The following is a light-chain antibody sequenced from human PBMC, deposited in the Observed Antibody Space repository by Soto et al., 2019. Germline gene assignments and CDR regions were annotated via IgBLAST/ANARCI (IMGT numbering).Light chain of an antibody. CDR3: QQSYSTPV. J-gene: IGKJ2*01. V-gene: IGKV1-39*01. CDR2: AAS. CDR1: QSISSY. Sequence: DILMTQSPSSLSASVGDRVTITCRASQSISSYLNWYQQKPGKAPKLLIYAASSLQSGVPSRLSGSGSGTDFTLTISSLQPEDFATYYCQQSYSTPVFGQGTKLEIK.